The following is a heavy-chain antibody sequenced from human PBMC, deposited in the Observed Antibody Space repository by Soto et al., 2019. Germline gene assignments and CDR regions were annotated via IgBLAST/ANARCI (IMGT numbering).Heavy chain of an antibody. J-gene: IGHJ6*02. Sequence: QVQLVESGGGVVQPGRSLRLSCAASGFTFSSYGMHWVRQAPGKGLVWVAVISYDGSNKYYADSVKGRFTISRDNSKNTLYLQMNRLRAEDTAVYYCAKGSSDGYYYYGMDVWGQGNTVTVSS. V-gene: IGHV3-30*18. CDR2: ISYDGSNK. CDR1: GFTFSSYG. D-gene: IGHD2-2*01. CDR3: AKGSSDGYYYYGMDV.